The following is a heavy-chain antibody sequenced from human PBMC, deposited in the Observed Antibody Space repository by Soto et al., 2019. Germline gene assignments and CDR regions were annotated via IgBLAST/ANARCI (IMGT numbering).Heavy chain of an antibody. CDR3: ARDYHIAARPFAY. Sequence: PSETLSLTCAVSGGSISSSNWWSWVRQPPGKGLEWIGEIYHSGSTNYNPSLKSRVTISVDKSKNQFSLKLSSVTAADTAVYYCARDYHIAARPFAYWGQGTLVTVSS. CDR2: IYHSGST. D-gene: IGHD6-6*01. CDR1: GGSISSSNW. J-gene: IGHJ4*02. V-gene: IGHV4-4*02.